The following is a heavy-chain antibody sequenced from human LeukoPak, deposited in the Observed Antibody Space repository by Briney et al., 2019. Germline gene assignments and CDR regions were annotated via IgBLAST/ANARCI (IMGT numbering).Heavy chain of an antibody. D-gene: IGHD2-15*01. Sequence: SETLSLTCTVSGGSISSSSYYWGWIRQPPGKGLEWIGSIYYSGSTYSNPSLQSRVAISVDTSKNQFSLKLNSVTAADTAVYYCASFYCSGGSCYQYYSYYYMDVWGKGTTVTISS. CDR3: ASFYCSGGSCYQYYSYYYMDV. CDR1: GGSISSSSYY. J-gene: IGHJ6*03. V-gene: IGHV4-39*01. CDR2: IYYSGST.